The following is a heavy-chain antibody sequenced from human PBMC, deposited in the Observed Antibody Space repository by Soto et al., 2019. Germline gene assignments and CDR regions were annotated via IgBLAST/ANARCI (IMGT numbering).Heavy chain of an antibody. J-gene: IGHJ6*02. Sequence: PGGSLRLSCAASGFTFSSYGMHWVRQAPGKGLEWVAVISYDGSNKYYADSVKGRFTISRDNSKNTLYLQMNSLRAEDTAVYFCAKLVSGYCSSTSCPTRYFDYYYGMDVWGQGTTVTVSS. V-gene: IGHV3-30*18. CDR3: AKLVSGYCSSTSCPTRYFDYYYGMDV. CDR2: ISYDGSNK. CDR1: GFTFSSYG. D-gene: IGHD2-2*01.